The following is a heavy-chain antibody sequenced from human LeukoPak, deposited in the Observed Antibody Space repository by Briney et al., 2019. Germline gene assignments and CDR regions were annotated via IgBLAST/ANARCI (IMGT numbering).Heavy chain of an antibody. V-gene: IGHV1-18*04. Sequence: ASVKVSCKASGYTFTSYCISWVRQAPGQGLEWTGWISAYNGNTNYAQKLQGRVTMTTNTSTSTAYMEPRSLRSDDTAVYYCARVGPRYCSGGSCSRFDPWGQGTLVTVYS. D-gene: IGHD2-15*01. CDR2: ISAYNGNT. J-gene: IGHJ5*02. CDR3: ARVGPRYCSGGSCSRFDP. CDR1: GYTFTSYC.